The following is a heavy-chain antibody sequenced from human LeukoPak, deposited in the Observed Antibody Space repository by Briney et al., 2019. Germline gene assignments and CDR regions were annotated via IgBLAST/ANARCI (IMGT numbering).Heavy chain of an antibody. D-gene: IGHD3-22*01. CDR1: GFTFSNAW. CDR3: IPQPYDSSGYYYVQDARVIDY. V-gene: IGHV3-15*01. Sequence: GGSLRLSCAASGFTFSNAWMSWVRQAPGKGLEWVGRTKSKTDGGTTDYAAPVKGRFTISRDDSKNTLYLQMNSLKTEDTAVYYCIPQPYDSSGYYYVQDARVIDYWGQGTLVTVSS. J-gene: IGHJ4*02. CDR2: TKSKTDGGTT.